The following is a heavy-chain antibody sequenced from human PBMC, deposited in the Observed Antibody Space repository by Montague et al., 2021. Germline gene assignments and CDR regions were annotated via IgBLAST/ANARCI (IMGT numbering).Heavy chain of an antibody. CDR2: IYSVGSAT. Sequence: SLRLSCAASGFTFSNYAMNWVRQAPGKGLEWVSVIYSVGSATFYXDSVEGRFTISRDNSKDTLYLQMSSLRSEDTAVYYCAKTSDYSVHDILDFGETLKWSDPWGRGTLVTVSS. J-gene: IGHJ5*02. CDR3: AKTSDYSVHDILDFGETLKWSDP. V-gene: IGHV3-23*03. CDR1: GFTFSNYA. D-gene: IGHD3-9*01.